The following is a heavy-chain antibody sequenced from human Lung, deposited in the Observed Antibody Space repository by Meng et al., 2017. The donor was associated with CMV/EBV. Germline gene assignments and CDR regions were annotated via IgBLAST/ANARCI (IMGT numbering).Heavy chain of an antibody. CDR1: GGSRGSTSG. CDR2: IYHSGRT. J-gene: IGHJ4*02. Sequence: GSGQGVVMPSATLSPSCVVSGGSRGSTSGWSWVRQPPGKGLEWIGEIYHSGRTNYNPSLKIRVRISVDKSKNQFSLKLSSVTAADTAVYYCARADKVRFDYWGQGTLVTVSS. CDR3: ARADKVRFDY. V-gene: IGHV4-4*02.